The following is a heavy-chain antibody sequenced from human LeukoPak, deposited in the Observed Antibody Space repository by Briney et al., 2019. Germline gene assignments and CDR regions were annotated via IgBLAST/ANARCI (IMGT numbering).Heavy chain of an antibody. CDR2: IKQDGSEK. CDR1: GFTFSSYW. Sequence: PGGSLRLSCAASGFTFSSYWMSWVRQAPGKGLEWVANIKQDGSEKYYVDSVKGRFTISRDNAKNSVYLQMNSLGVEDTAVYYCVRGGRGERPNYWGQGTLVTASS. CDR3: VRGGRGERPNY. D-gene: IGHD1-26*01. V-gene: IGHV3-7*01. J-gene: IGHJ4*02.